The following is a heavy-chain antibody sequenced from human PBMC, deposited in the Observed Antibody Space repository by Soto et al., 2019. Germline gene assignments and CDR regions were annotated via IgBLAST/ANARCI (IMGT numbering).Heavy chain of an antibody. D-gene: IGHD3-10*01. J-gene: IGHJ5*02. CDR3: AREGMVRGVIIA. CDR1: GFTFSSYR. Sequence: PGGSLRLSCAASGFTFSSYRMNWVRQAPGKGLEWVSSISSSSSYIYYADSVKGRFTISRDNAKNSLYLQMNSLRAEDTAVYYCAREGMVRGVIIAWGQGTLVTVYS. CDR2: ISSSSSYI. V-gene: IGHV3-21*01.